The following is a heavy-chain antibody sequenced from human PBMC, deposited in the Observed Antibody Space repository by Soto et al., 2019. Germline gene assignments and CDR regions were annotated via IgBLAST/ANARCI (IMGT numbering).Heavy chain of an antibody. CDR3: ARQYYDSSGYSVYFDY. CDR2: IYPGDSDT. D-gene: IGHD3-22*01. Sequence: GESLKISCKGSGYSFTSYWIGWVRQMPGKGLEWMGIIYPGDSDTRYSPSFQGQVTISADKSISTAYLQWSSLKASDTAMYYCARQYYDSSGYSVYFDYWGQEPWSPSPQ. V-gene: IGHV5-51*01. J-gene: IGHJ4*01. CDR1: GYSFTSYW.